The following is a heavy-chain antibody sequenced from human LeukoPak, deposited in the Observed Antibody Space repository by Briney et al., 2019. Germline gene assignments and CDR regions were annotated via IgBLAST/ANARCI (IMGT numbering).Heavy chain of an antibody. CDR2: VNGDGSST. V-gene: IGHV3-74*01. CDR1: GYTFSNSW. J-gene: IGHJ4*02. Sequence: GGSLRLSCAASGYTFSNSWMHWVRQPPGKGLVWVSRVNGDGSSTNYADSVKGRFTISRDNAKNTLYLQMNSLRDEDTALYYCARGYQGGTDYSGQGTLVTVSS. CDR3: ARGYQGGTDY. D-gene: IGHD1-26*01.